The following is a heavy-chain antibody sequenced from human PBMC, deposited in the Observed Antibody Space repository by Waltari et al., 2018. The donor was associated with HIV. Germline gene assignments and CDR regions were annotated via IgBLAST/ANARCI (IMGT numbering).Heavy chain of an antibody. CDR2: KKEGGSEK. CDR1: GFTFTTYW. V-gene: IGHV3-7*01. D-gene: IGHD1-26*01. CDR3: ARIGTFPHNYAIDF. J-gene: IGHJ6*02. Sequence: EVQLMESGGGLVQSGGSLRLSCAASGFTFTTYWMSWVRQTPGKGWGWVAYKKEGGSEKYYMGSVKGRFTIARDNAKNSMFLQMNSLRAEDTAVYYCARIGTFPHNYAIDFWGQGTTVTVSS.